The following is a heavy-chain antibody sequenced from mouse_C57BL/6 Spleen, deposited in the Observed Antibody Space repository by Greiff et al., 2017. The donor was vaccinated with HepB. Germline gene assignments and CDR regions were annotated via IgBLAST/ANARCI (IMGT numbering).Heavy chain of an antibody. CDR1: GYTFTDYN. CDR3: ARSLLGWYCDV. V-gene: IGHV1-18*01. D-gene: IGHD2-1*01. Sequence: VQLQQSGPELVKPGASVKIPCKASGYTFTDYNMDWVKQSHGKSLEWIGDINPNNGGTIYNQKFKGKATFTVDKSSSTAYMELRSLTSEDTAVYYCARSLLGWYCDVWGTGTTVTVSS. J-gene: IGHJ1*03. CDR2: INPNNGGT.